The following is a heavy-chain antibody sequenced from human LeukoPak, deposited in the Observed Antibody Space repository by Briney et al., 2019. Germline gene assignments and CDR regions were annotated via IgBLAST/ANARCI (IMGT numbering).Heavy chain of an antibody. J-gene: IGHJ3*02. CDR2: ISSSSSYI. V-gene: IGHV3-21*01. D-gene: IGHD3-16*02. Sequence: GGSLRLSCAASGFTFSSYSMNWVRQAPGKGLEWVSSISSSSSYIYYADSVKGRFTISRDNAKNSLYLQMNSLRAEDTAVYYCARDFDYDYVRGSYRYTGAFDIWGQGTMVTVSS. CDR1: GFTFSSYS. CDR3: ARDFDYDYVRGSYRYTGAFDI.